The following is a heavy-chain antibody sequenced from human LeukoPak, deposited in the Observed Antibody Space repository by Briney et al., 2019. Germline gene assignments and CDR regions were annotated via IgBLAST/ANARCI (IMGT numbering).Heavy chain of an antibody. CDR3: ARDGSSWYGWFDP. D-gene: IGHD6-13*01. J-gene: IGHJ5*02. V-gene: IGHV4-59*01. CDR1: GGSISSYY. Sequence: SETLSLTCTVSGGSISSYYWSWIRQPPGKGLEWIGYMYYSGSTNYNPSLKSRVTISVDTSKNQFSLKLSSVTAADTAVYYCARDGSSWYGWFDPWGQGTLVTVSS. CDR2: MYYSGST.